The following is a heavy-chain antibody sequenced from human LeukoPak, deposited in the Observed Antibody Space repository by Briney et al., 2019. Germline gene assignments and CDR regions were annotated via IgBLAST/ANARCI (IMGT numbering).Heavy chain of an antibody. CDR1: GVTVSSSY. CDR2: IYSGGDTT. D-gene: IGHD6-13*01. J-gene: IGHJ4*01. V-gene: IGHV3-53*01. Sequence: GGSLRLSCAASGVTVSSSYMSCVRETPGKGLEWVSLIYSGGDTTYYADSLHGRFTISRDNSKNTLYLQMTSLTAEPTASHYCARHSRPLYYFDDWGQGALVT. CDR3: ARHSRPLYYFDD.